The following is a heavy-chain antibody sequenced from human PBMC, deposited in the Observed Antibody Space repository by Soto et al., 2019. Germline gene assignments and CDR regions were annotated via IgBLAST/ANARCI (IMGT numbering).Heavy chain of an antibody. V-gene: IGHV3-30*18. J-gene: IGHJ6*01. D-gene: IGHD3-10*01. Sequence: QVQLVESGGGVVQPGRSLRLSCAASGFTFSNYGVHWVRQAPGSGLEWVALISYDGNYQYYADAVKGRFTISRDNSKNTLYLEMTSLRSEDTAVYYCAKDRRGRDGLDVW. CDR1: GFTFSNYG. CDR2: ISYDGNYQ. CDR3: AKDRRGRDGLDV.